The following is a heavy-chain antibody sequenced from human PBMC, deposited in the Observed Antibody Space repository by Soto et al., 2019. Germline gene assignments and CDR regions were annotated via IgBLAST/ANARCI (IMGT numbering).Heavy chain of an antibody. Sequence: SETLSLTCTVSSDSSSRYKWSWIRQTPGKGLEWIGYIDNNGGISYNPSLKSRVTISVDTSKKQFSLKLNSVTAADTAVYYCARVRNGGPDYWGQGTLVTVSS. CDR3: ARVRNGGPDY. J-gene: IGHJ4*02. CDR2: IDNNGGI. V-gene: IGHV4-59*01. CDR1: SDSSSRYK. D-gene: IGHD1-1*01.